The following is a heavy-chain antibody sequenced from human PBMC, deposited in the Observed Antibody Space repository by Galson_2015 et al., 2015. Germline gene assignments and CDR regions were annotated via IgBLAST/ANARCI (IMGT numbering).Heavy chain of an antibody. CDR3: ARGGQWHTFDAFDI. CDR2: LSYDGTD. J-gene: IGHJ3*02. V-gene: IGHV3-30*03. CDR1: GFTFNIYA. Sequence: SLRLSCAASGFTFNIYAFHWVRQAPGKGLEWVALLSYDGTDDYADSVRGRFIISRDNSKNMVYLQMNSLKSEDTAAYYCARGGQWHTFDAFDIWGQGTVVTVSS. D-gene: IGHD6-19*01.